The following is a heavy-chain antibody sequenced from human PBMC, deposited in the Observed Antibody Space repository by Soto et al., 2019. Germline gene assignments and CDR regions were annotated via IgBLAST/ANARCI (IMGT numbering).Heavy chain of an antibody. CDR3: ARVGGLYCSGGSCYYFDY. CDR2: IKQDGSEK. J-gene: IGHJ4*02. CDR1: GFTFSSYW. Sequence: GGSLRLSCAASGFTFSSYWMSWVRQAPGKGLEWVANIKQDGSEKYYVDSVKGRFTISRDNAKNSLYLQMNSLRAEDTAVYYCARVGGLYCSGGSCYYFDYWGQGTLVTVSS. D-gene: IGHD2-15*01. V-gene: IGHV3-7*01.